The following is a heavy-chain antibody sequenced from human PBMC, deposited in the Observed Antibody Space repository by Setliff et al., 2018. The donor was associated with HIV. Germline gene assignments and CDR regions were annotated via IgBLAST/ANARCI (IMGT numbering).Heavy chain of an antibody. CDR1: GAPLSSYY. Sequence: SETLSLTCTVSGAPLSSYYLNWIRQPPGKGLEWIGSIYYSGSTNYNPSLQSRVTISVDTSKNQFSLMLGSMTAADTAVYYCARERLSILGFDYWGQGTLVTVSS. CDR3: ARERLSILGFDY. J-gene: IGHJ4*02. D-gene: IGHD2-2*02. V-gene: IGHV4-59*12. CDR2: IYYSGST.